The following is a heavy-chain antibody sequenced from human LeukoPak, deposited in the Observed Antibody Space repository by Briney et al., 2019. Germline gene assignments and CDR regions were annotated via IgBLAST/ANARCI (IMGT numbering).Heavy chain of an antibody. Sequence: GRSLRLSCAASGFTFSSYAMRWVRQAPGKGLEWVAVISYDGTNKYYADSVKGRFTISRDNSKNTLYLQMNSLRAEDTAVYYCARDAPRYCTGGGCPFDYWGQGTLVTVSS. V-gene: IGHV3-30*04. J-gene: IGHJ4*02. CDR2: ISYDGTNK. D-gene: IGHD2-8*02. CDR1: GFTFSSYA. CDR3: ARDAPRYCTGGGCPFDY.